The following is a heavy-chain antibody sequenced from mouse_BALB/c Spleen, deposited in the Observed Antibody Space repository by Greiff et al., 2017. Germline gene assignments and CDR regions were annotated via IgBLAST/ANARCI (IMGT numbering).Heavy chain of an antibody. CDR1: GYSITSDYA. CDR3: ARSERYEAMDY. J-gene: IGHJ4*01. D-gene: IGHD2-14*01. CDR2: ISYSGST. Sequence: VQLKESGPGLVKPSQSLSLTCTVTGYSITSDYAWNWIRQFPGNKLEWMGYISYSGSTSYNPSLKSRISITRDTSKNQFFLQLNSVTTEDTATYYCARSERYEAMDYWGQGTSVTVSS. V-gene: IGHV3-2*02.